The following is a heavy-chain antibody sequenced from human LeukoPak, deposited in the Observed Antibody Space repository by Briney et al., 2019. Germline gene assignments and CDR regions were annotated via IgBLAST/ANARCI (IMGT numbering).Heavy chain of an antibody. CDR1: GFTFSSYE. CDR3: ARDLRDYYDSSGYSLPFAY. CDR2: ISSSTGYT. Sequence: GGSLRLSCAASGFTFSSYEMNWVRQAPGKGLEWVSYISSSTGYTNYADSVRGRFTISRDNAKNSLYLQMNSLRAEDTAVYYCARDLRDYYDSSGYSLPFAYWGQGTLVTVSS. V-gene: IGHV3-21*05. J-gene: IGHJ4*02. D-gene: IGHD3-22*01.